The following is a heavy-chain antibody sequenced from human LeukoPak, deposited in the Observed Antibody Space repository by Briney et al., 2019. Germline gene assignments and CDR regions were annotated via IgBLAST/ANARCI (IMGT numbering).Heavy chain of an antibody. Sequence: GGSLRLSCAASGFTFSSYAMHWVRQAPGKGLEWVAVISYDGSNKYYADSVKGRFTISRDNSKNTLYLQMNSLRAEDTAVYYCAFPYCSSTSCPGPDAFDIWDQGTMVTVSS. V-gene: IGHV3-30-3*01. CDR2: ISYDGSNK. CDR3: AFPYCSSTSCPGPDAFDI. CDR1: GFTFSSYA. J-gene: IGHJ3*02. D-gene: IGHD2-2*01.